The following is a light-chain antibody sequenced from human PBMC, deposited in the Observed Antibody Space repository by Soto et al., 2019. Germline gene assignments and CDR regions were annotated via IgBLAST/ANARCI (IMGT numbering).Light chain of an antibody. CDR3: QQYNDWHRT. CDR2: GAS. CDR1: QSVRSH. J-gene: IGKJ4*01. V-gene: IGKV3-15*01. Sequence: EVVMTQSPATLSVPPGERATLSCRASQSVRSHLAWYQQKPGQAPSLLIFGASTRATGVPARFSGSESGTEFTLTISSLQYEDVALYFCQQYNDWHRTLGAGTKVDIK.